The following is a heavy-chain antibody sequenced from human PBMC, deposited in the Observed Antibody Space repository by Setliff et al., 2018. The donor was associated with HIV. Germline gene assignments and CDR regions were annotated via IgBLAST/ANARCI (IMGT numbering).Heavy chain of an antibody. CDR2: IYYSGST. J-gene: IGHJ4*02. V-gene: IGHV4-39*01. Sequence: SETLSLTCTVSGGSISPTNYYWGWIRQPPGKGLEWIGSIYYSGSTYYKSSLKNRFTISRDNSKNTLFLQLNSLRPEDTAVYYCASARIPTGGTSTSFDFWGQGALVTVSS. CDR1: GGSISPTNYY. CDR3: ASARIPTGGTSTSFDF. D-gene: IGHD1-1*01.